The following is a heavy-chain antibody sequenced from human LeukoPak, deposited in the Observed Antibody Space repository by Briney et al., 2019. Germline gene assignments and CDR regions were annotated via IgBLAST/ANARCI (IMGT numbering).Heavy chain of an antibody. V-gene: IGHV3-15*01. CDR3: TTDPYFDY. CDR1: GFTFTNAW. Sequence: GGSLRLSCAASGFTFTNAWMNWVRQAPGKGLEWVGRLKSKTDGETADYAAPVKGRFTISRDDSKNTLYLQMSSLKAEDTAVYYCTTDPYFDYWGQGTLVTVSS. CDR2: LKSKTDGETA. J-gene: IGHJ4*02.